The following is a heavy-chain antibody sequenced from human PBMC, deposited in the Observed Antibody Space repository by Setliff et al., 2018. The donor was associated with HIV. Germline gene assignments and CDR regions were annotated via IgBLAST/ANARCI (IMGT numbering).Heavy chain of an antibody. D-gene: IGHD3-10*01. V-gene: IGHV4-34*01. J-gene: IGHJ4*02. CDR2: INHSGST. CDR1: GGSFSAYH. Sequence: SETLSLTCAVYGGSFSAYHWSWIRQTPGKGLEWLGEINHSGSTAYNLALESRVSMSIDTSKNQLSLKLSSVTAADAAVYYCARESYFYYFDYWGQGTLVTVSS. CDR3: ARESYFYYFDY.